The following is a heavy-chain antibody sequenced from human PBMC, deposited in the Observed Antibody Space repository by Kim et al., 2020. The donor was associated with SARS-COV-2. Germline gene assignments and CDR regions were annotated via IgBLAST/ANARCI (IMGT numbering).Heavy chain of an antibody. D-gene: IGHD4-17*01. CDR2: NK. V-gene: IGHV3-30*02. J-gene: IGHJ4*02. Sequence: NKYYAESVKGRFTISRDNSKNTLYLQMNRLRAEDTAVYYCAKGYGDHFDYWGQGTLVTVSS. CDR3: AKGYGDHFDY.